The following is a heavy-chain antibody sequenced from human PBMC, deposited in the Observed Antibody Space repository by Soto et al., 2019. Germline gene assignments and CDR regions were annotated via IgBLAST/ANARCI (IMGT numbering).Heavy chain of an antibody. D-gene: IGHD3-10*01. CDR3: ARGFGGNAFITMVRGVPHYFDY. V-gene: IGHV4-38-2*01. CDR1: GDSISRGYH. Sequence: SGTLSLTCAVSGDSISRGYHWAWIRQPPGRGLEWVASIYHSGTTYYNPSLTSRVTISVDPSKNQFSLKLSSVTAADTAVYYCARGFGGNAFITMVRGVPHYFDYWGQGTLVTVSS. CDR2: IYHSGTT. J-gene: IGHJ4*02.